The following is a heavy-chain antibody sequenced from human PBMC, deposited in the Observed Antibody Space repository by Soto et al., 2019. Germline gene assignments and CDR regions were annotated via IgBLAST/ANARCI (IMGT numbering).Heavy chain of an antibody. D-gene: IGHD1-26*01. CDR1: GLTFNIYD. Sequence: QVQLVESGGGVVQPGRSLRVSCAASGLTFNIYDIHWVRQAPGKGLEWVAVISYDGNNKYYADSVKGRFTISRDNSKNTLYLQMNSLRDEDTAVYHCAIIHSGSFGFDVWGQWTVVTFSS. CDR3: AIIHSGSFGFDV. V-gene: IGHV3-30*03. J-gene: IGHJ3*01. CDR2: ISYDGNNK.